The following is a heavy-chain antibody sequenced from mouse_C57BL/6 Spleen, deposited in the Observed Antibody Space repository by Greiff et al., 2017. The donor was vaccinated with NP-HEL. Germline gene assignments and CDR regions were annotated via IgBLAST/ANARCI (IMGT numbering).Heavy chain of an antibody. D-gene: IGHD2-4*01. Sequence: QVQLQQPGAELVKPGASVKMSCKASGYTFTSYWITWLKQRPGQGLEWIGDIYPGSGSTNYNEKFKSKATLTVDTSSSTAYMQLSSLTSEDSAVYYCARRDDYDVYAMDYWGQGTSVTVSS. J-gene: IGHJ4*01. CDR2: IYPGSGST. V-gene: IGHV1-55*01. CDR1: GYTFTSYW. CDR3: ARRDDYDVYAMDY.